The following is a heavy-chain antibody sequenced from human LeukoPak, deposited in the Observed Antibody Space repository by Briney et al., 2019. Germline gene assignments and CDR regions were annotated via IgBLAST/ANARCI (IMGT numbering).Heavy chain of an antibody. D-gene: IGHD3-10*01. CDR2: IYYSGST. Sequence: PSQTLPLTCAVSGGSISSGGYSWSWIRQPPGKGLEWIGYIYYSGSTYYNPSLKSRVTISVDTSKNQFSLKLSSVTAADTAVYYCARGITMVRGVIEPYYFDYWGQGTLVTVSS. J-gene: IGHJ4*02. CDR1: GGSISSGGYS. V-gene: IGHV4-31*11. CDR3: ARGITMVRGVIEPYYFDY.